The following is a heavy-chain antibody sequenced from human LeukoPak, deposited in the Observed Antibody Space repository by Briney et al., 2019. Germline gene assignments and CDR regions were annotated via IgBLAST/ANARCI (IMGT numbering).Heavy chain of an antibody. CDR1: GGSFSGYY. V-gene: IGHV4-34*01. J-gene: IGHJ6*02. CDR3: ARAGHYFGGDRSQRYGMDV. Sequence: SETLSLTCAVYGGSFSGYYWSWIRQPPGKGLEWIGEINHSGSPNYNPSLKSRVTISVDTSKNQFSLKVSSVTAADTAVYHCARAGHYFGGDRSQRYGMDVWGQGTLVTVSS. CDR2: INHSGSP. D-gene: IGHD2-21*02.